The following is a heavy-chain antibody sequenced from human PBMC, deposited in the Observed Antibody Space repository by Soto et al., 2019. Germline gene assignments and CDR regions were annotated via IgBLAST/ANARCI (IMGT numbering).Heavy chain of an antibody. CDR2: ISYDEINK. D-gene: IGHD1-1*01. J-gene: IGHJ4*02. CDR1: GFTFSSYG. V-gene: IGHV3-30*18. CDR3: AKSVYNWNDGFFDY. Sequence: GGSLRLSCAASGFTFSSYGMHWVRQAPGKGLEWVAIISYDEINKYYADSVKGRFTISRDNSKNTLYLQMNSLRAEDTAVYYCAKSVYNWNDGFFDYWGQGTLVTSPQ.